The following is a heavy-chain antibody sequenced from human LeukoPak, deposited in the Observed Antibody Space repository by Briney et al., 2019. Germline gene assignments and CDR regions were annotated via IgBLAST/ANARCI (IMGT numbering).Heavy chain of an antibody. Sequence: GGSLRLSCAASGFTFSSYAMSWVRQAPGKGLEWVSVISGSGGSTYYADSVKGRFTISRDNSKNTLYLQMNSLRAEDTAVYYCAKQDLVAGTENLFDYWGQGTLVTVSS. J-gene: IGHJ4*02. CDR1: GFTFSSYA. D-gene: IGHD6-19*01. V-gene: IGHV3-23*01. CDR2: ISGSGGST. CDR3: AKQDLVAGTENLFDY.